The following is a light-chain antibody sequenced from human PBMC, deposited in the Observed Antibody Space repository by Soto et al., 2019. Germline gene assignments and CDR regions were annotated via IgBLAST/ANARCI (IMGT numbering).Light chain of an antibody. Sequence: QSALTQPASVSGSPGQSITISCTGTSSDVGTYNIVSWYQQHTGKAPKLLIYEVTKRPSGVSNRFSGSKSGNTASLTVSGLRAEDEADYYCCSYAGTSFFVFGTGTKLTVL. V-gene: IGLV2-23*02. CDR3: CSYAGTSFFV. J-gene: IGLJ1*01. CDR2: EVT. CDR1: SSDVGTYNI.